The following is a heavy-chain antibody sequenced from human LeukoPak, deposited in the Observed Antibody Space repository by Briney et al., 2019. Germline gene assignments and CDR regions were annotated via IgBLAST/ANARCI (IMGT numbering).Heavy chain of an antibody. CDR3: ASGYNYGYLFDY. V-gene: IGHV3-7*01. D-gene: IGHD5-18*01. J-gene: IGHJ4*02. CDR1: GFTFSNYW. CDR2: IKQDGNEK. Sequence: TGGSLRLSCAASGFTFSNYWMSWVRQAPGKGLGWVANIKQDGNEKYYVDSVKGRFTISRDNAKNSLYLQMNSLRAEDTAVYYCASGYNYGYLFDYWGQGTLVTVSS.